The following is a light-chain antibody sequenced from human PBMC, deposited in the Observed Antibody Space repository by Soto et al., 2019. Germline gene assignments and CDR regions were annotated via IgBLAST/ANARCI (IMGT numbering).Light chain of an antibody. CDR3: QQYRSSPWT. J-gene: IGKJ1*01. CDR1: RRVSGSL. V-gene: IGKV3-20*01. CDR2: AAS. Sequence: EIVLTQSPGTLSSSPRGRAPLSCRASRRVSGSLMAWYQKKPGQAPKLLIYAASTRASGVPARFSGSGSGTDFTLIISRLEPEDFALYYCQQYRSSPWTFGQGTKVDIK.